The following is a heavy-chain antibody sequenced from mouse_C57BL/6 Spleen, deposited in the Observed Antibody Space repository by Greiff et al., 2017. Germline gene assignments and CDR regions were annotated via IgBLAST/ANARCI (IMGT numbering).Heavy chain of an antibody. CDR1: GYTFTSYW. D-gene: IGHD3-1*01. CDR3: SGPIRGVAY. Sequence: QVQLQQPGAELVKPGASVKLSCKASGYTFTSYWMHWVKQRPGQGLEWIGMIHPNSCSTNYNEKFKSKAKLTVDKSSTTAYMQLSSLTSEDSAVYYCSGPIRGVAYWGQGTLVTVSA. J-gene: IGHJ3*01. V-gene: IGHV1-64*01. CDR2: IHPNSCST.